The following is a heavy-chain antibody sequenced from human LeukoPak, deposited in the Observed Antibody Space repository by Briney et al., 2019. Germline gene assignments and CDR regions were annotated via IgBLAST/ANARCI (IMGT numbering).Heavy chain of an antibody. V-gene: IGHV4-4*07. D-gene: IGHD4-17*01. CDR1: GGSINSYY. CDR3: AREGRYGDYEGY. CDR2: IYSSGST. J-gene: IGHJ4*02. Sequence: PSETLSLTCTVSGGSINSYYWSWIRQPAGKALEWIGRIYSSGSTNYNPSLKSRVTMSVDTSKNQFSLKLSSVTVADTAVYYCAREGRYGDYEGYWGQGTLVTVSS.